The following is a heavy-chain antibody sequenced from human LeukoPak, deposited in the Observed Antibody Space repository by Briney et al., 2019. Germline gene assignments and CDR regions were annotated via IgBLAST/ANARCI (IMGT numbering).Heavy chain of an antibody. J-gene: IGHJ5*02. D-gene: IGHD6-19*01. V-gene: IGHV3-48*03. CDR2: ISSSGSTI. Sequence: PGGSLRLSCAASGFTFSSYEMNWVRQAPGKGLEWVSYISSSGSTIYYADSVKGRFTISRDNAKNSLYLQMNSLRAEDTAVYYCARVNSGWYRNWFDPWGQGTLVTVSS. CDR1: GFTFSSYE. CDR3: ARVNSGWYRNWFDP.